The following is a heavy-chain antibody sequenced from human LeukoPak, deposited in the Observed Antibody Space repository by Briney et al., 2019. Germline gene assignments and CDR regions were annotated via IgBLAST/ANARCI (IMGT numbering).Heavy chain of an antibody. CDR2: INHSGST. Sequence: SETLSLTCAVYGGSFSGYYWSWIRQPPGKGLEWIGEINHSGSTNYNPSLKSRVTISVDTSKNQFSLKLSSVTAADTAVYYCARVQKGIVAPAASYYYYGMDVWGQGTTVTVSS. V-gene: IGHV4-34*01. J-gene: IGHJ6*02. CDR3: ARVQKGIVAPAASYYYYGMDV. D-gene: IGHD2-2*01. CDR1: GGSFSGYY.